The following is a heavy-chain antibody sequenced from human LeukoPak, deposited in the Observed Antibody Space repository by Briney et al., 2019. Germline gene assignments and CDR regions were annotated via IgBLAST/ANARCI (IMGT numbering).Heavy chain of an antibody. CDR3: ALLWFGEPGLEKMFDC. J-gene: IGHJ4*02. CDR2: IQYDGSNK. V-gene: IGHV3-30*02. D-gene: IGHD3-10*01. CDR1: GFTFSTYG. Sequence: GGSLRLSCAASGFTFSTYGMHWVRQAPGKGLEWVTFIQYDGSNKYYADSVKGRFTISRDNSKNTLYLQMNSLRAEDTAVYYCALLWFGEPGLEKMFDCWGQGTLVTVS.